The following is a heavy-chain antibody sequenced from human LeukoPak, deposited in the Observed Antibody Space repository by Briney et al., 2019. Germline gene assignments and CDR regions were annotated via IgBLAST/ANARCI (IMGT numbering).Heavy chain of an antibody. Sequence: PSETLSLTCAVYGGSFSGYYWSWIRQPPGKGPEWIGEINHSGSTNYNPSLKSRVTISVDTSKNQFSLKLSSVTAADTAVYYCARVPRGISARGYFDYWGQGTLVTVSS. CDR3: ARVPRGISARGYFDY. J-gene: IGHJ4*02. V-gene: IGHV4-34*01. CDR1: GGSFSGYY. D-gene: IGHD6-6*01. CDR2: INHSGST.